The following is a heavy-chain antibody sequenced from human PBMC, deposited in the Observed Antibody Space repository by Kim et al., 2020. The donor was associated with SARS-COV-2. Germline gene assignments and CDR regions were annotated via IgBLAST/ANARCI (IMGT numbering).Heavy chain of an antibody. J-gene: IGHJ4*02. CDR2: IYSDGDT. V-gene: IGHV3-53*01. CDR1: RFTISFNY. Sequence: GGSLRLSCSASRFTISFNYMNWIRQAPGKGLEWVSSIYSDGDTYYADSVKGRFTISRDISKTTVYLQITSLRAEDTAVYYCARDIFSVNYLDYWGQGILV. D-gene: IGHD3-3*02. CDR3: ARDIFSVNYLDY.